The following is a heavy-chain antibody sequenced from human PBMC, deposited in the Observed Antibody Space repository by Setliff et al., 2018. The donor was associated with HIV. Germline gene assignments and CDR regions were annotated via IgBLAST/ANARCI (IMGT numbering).Heavy chain of an antibody. CDR2: ISPDGRST. CDR3: ALVGGITVPPDGFDI. Sequence: GESLKISCKGSGYSFTNHWMNWVRQVPGKGLVWVARISPDGRSTTHADAVKGRFTISRDNAKNTLYLHMNSLGAEDTSVYHCALVGGITVPPDGFDIWGQGTMVTVSS. J-gene: IGHJ3*02. CDR1: GYSFTNHW. D-gene: IGHD3-22*01. V-gene: IGHV3-74*01.